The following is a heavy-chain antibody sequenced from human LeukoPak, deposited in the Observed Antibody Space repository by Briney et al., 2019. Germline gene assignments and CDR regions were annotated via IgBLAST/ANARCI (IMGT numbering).Heavy chain of an antibody. Sequence: SQTLSLTCAISGDSVSSNSAAWNWIRQSPSRGLEWLGRTYYRSKWYNDYAVSVKSRITINPDTSKNQFSLKLSSVTAADTAVYYCARRWSHYYDSKRGDAFDIWGQGTMVTVSS. CDR2: TYYRSKWYN. CDR3: ARRWSHYYDSKRGDAFDI. CDR1: GDSVSSNSAA. V-gene: IGHV6-1*01. J-gene: IGHJ3*02. D-gene: IGHD3-22*01.